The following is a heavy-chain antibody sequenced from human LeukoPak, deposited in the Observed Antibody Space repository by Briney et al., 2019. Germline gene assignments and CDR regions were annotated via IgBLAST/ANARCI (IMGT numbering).Heavy chain of an antibody. D-gene: IGHD6-19*01. V-gene: IGHV4-34*01. CDR1: GGSFSGYY. J-gene: IGHJ4*02. Sequence: PSETLSLTCAVYGGSFSGYYWSWIRQPPGKGLEWIGEINHSGSTNYNPSLKSRVTISVDTSKNRFSLKLSSVTAADTAVYYCARDGRGWYDYWGQGTLVTVSS. CDR3: ARDGRGWYDY. CDR2: INHSGST.